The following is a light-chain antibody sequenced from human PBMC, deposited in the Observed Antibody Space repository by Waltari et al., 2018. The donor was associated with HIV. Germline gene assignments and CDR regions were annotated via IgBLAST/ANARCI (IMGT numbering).Light chain of an antibody. CDR2: DSN. CDR1: SSNIGNNY. J-gene: IGLJ2*01. V-gene: IGLV1-51*01. CDR3: GTWDSSLSAVV. Sequence: QSVLTQPPSVSAAPGQKVTISCSGSSSNIGNNYVSWYQQLPRTAPKLLIYDSNKGASGIPAGCSGSKSGTSASLGISGLQTGDEADYYCGTWDSSLSAVVFGGGTKLTVL.